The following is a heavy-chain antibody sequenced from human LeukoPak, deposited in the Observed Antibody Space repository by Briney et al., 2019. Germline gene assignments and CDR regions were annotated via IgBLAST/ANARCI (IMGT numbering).Heavy chain of an antibody. J-gene: IGHJ5*02. CDR3: ARGGRGYSYGQYARFDP. CDR2: INHSGST. V-gene: IGHV4-34*01. D-gene: IGHD5-18*01. Sequence: SEPLSLTCAVYGGSFSGYYWSWIRQPPGKGLEWIGEINHSGSTNYNPSLKSRVIISVDTSKNQFSLKLSSVTAADTAVYYCARGGRGYSYGQYARFDPWGQGTLVTVSS. CDR1: GGSFSGYY.